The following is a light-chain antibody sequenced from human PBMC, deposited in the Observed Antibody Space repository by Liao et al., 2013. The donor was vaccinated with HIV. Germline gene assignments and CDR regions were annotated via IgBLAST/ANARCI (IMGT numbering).Light chain of an antibody. Sequence: SYELTQSPSVSVSPGQTASITCSGDKLGDRDASWYQQKPGQSPVLVIYQDTKRPSGIPERFSGSNSGNTATLTISGTQALDEADYYCQAWDSSTNYVFGTGTQVTVL. V-gene: IGLV3-1*01. CDR2: QDT. CDR3: QAWDSSTNYV. CDR1: KLGDRD. J-gene: IGLJ1*01.